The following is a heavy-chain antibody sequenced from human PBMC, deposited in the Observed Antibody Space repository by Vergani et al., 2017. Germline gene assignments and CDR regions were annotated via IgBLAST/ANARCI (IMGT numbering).Heavy chain of an antibody. D-gene: IGHD1-26*01. J-gene: IGHJ4*02. CDR3: ARYGVKGYSGSTHAYYFDY. CDR2: IWYDGSNK. V-gene: IGHV3-33*08. CDR1: GGSFSGYY. Sequence: QVQLQQWGAGLLKPSETLSLTCAVYGGSFSGYYWSWVRQAPGKGLEWVAVIWYDGSNKYYADSVKGRFTISRDNSKNTLYLQMNSLRAEDTAVYYCARYGVKGYSGSTHAYYFDYWGQGTLVTVSS.